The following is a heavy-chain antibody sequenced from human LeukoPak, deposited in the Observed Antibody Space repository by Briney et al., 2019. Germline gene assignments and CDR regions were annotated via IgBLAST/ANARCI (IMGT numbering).Heavy chain of an antibody. CDR3: ARWRTTYLDY. CDR1: GGTFSSYA. D-gene: IGHD1/OR15-1a*01. Sequence: SVKVSCKASGGTFSSYAISWVRQAPGQGLEWMGRIIPILGIANYAQKFQGRVTMTTDTSTITVYMEVSSLRSEDTAVYYCARWRTTYLDYWGQGTLVTVSS. J-gene: IGHJ4*02. V-gene: IGHV1-69*04. CDR2: IIPILGIA.